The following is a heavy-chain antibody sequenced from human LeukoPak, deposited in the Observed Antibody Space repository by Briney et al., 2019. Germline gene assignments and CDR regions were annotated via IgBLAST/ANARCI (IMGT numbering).Heavy chain of an antibody. J-gene: IGHJ4*02. CDR3: ARAPLYYYDSSGYFPPLFDY. CDR1: GGSISSGSYY. V-gene: IGHV4-61*02. CDR2: IYTSGST. Sequence: SQTLSLTCTVSGGSISSGSYYWSWIRQPAGKGLEWIGRIYTSGSTNYNPSLKSRVTISVDTSKNQFSLKLSSVTAADTAVYYCARAPLYYYDSSGYFPPLFDYWGQGTLVTVPS. D-gene: IGHD3-22*01.